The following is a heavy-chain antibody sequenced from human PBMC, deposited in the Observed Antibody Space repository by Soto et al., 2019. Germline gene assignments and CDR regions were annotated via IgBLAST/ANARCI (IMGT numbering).Heavy chain of an antibody. CDR1: GYSFTSYW. D-gene: IGHD5-12*01. Sequence: GESLKISCKGSGYSFTSYWIGWVRQMPGKGLEWMGIIYPGDSDTRYSPSFQGQVTISADKSISTAYLQWSSLKASDTAMYYCARPNRIGGDGYNDAFDIWGQGTMVIVSS. CDR3: ARPNRIGGDGYNDAFDI. CDR2: IYPGDSDT. V-gene: IGHV5-51*01. J-gene: IGHJ3*02.